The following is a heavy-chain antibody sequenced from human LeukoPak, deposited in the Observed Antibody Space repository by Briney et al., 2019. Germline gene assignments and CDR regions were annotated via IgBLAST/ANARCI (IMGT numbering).Heavy chain of an antibody. CDR1: GDSISRFY. CDR2: IYYNGIS. V-gene: IGHV4-59*08. J-gene: IGHJ3*02. D-gene: IGHD1-26*01. CDR3: ARRAETHYAFDI. Sequence: SETLSLTCTASGDSISRFYWSWVRQPPGKGLEWIAYIYYNGISDYNPSLKSRVTISLDTSKNQFSLRLNSVTAADTAIYYCARRAETHYAFDIWGQGTMVTVSS.